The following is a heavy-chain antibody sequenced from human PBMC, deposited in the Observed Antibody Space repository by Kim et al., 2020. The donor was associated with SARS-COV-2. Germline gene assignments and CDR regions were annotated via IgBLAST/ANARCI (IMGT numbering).Heavy chain of an antibody. D-gene: IGHD2-21*02. CDR2: MKQDGNEK. V-gene: IGHV3-7*03. Sequence: GGSLTLSCAASGFTFSNYWMSWVRQTPGKGLEWVANMKQDGNEKYYVDSVKGRFTISRDNAKNSLYLQMNSLRAEDTAVYFCTRKGGNFDAFDIWGQGTMVTVSS. CDR3: TRKGGNFDAFDI. J-gene: IGHJ3*02. CDR1: GFTFSNYW.